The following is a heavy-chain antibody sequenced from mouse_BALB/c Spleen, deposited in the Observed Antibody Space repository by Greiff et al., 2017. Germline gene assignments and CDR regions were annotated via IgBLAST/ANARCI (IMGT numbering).Heavy chain of an antibody. D-gene: IGHD2-12*01. CDR3: AYDWFAY. Sequence: VQLQQSGAELVRPGVSVKISCKGSGYTFTDYAMHWVKQSHAKSLEWIGVISTYYGDASYNQKFKGKATMTVDKSSSTAYMELARLTSEDSAIYYCAYDWFAYWGQGTLVTVSA. CDR1: GYTFTDYA. V-gene: IGHV1S137*01. J-gene: IGHJ3*01. CDR2: ISTYYGDA.